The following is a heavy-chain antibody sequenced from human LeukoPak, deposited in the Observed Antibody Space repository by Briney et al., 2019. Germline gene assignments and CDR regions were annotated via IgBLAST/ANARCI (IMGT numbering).Heavy chain of an antibody. CDR1: GYTFTSYD. CDR2: MNPISGNT. J-gene: IGHJ6*02. Sequence: ASVKVSCRASGYTFTSYDINWVRQASGQGLEWMGWMNPISGNTGYVQRFQGRVTMTRDTSTSTAYMELSSLRSEDTAVYYCARDRSDFWSGYLTARYYYYGMDVWGQGTTVTVSS. CDR3: ARDRSDFWSGYLTARYYYYGMDV. D-gene: IGHD3-3*01. V-gene: IGHV1-8*01.